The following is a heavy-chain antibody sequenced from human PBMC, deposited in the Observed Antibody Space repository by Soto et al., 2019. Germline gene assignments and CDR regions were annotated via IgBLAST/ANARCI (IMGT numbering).Heavy chain of an antibody. Sequence: EVQLVESGGRLVQPGGSLRLSCAASGFMFSAYWMSWVRQDPGKGLEWVATISGGASDKFYVDSVKGRFTISRDDSKNILYLQVDSLRDEDTSVYYCLGEGWQGSDYWGQGTLVTVSS. CDR2: ISGGASDK. CDR3: LGEGWQGSDY. CDR1: GFMFSAYW. J-gene: IGHJ4*02. D-gene: IGHD2-21*01. V-gene: IGHV3-7*01.